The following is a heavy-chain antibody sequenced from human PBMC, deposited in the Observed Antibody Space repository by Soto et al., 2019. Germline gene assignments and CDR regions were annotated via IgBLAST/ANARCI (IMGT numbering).Heavy chain of an antibody. CDR2: IYPNSGAT. D-gene: IGHD4-4*01. CDR1: GYTFTDYH. Sequence: ASVKVSCKASGYTFTDYHIHWVRQAPGQGLEWMGWIYPNSGATDYAQKFQGWVTMTIDTSTSTAYLELSGLKSDDTAVYYCARDRRNSWYWLDPWGQGTPVTVSS. J-gene: IGHJ5*02. V-gene: IGHV1-2*04. CDR3: ARDRRNSWYWLDP.